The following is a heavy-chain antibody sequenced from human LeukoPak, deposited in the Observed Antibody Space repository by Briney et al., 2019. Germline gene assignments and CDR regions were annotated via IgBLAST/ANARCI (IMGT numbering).Heavy chain of an antibody. Sequence: SETLSLTCAVYGLSFSGYYWIWIRQPPGKGLEWIGEINHSGSTNYNPSLKSRVTISVDTSKTQFSLKLSSVHAAATAVYYCARGGGIAAAGTGPWGQGTLVTVSS. V-gene: IGHV4-34*01. CDR2: INHSGST. CDR3: ARGGGIAAAGTGP. D-gene: IGHD6-13*01. J-gene: IGHJ5*02. CDR1: GLSFSGYY.